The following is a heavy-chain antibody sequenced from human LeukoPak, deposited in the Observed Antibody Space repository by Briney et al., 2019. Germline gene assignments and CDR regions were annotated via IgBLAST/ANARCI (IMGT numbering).Heavy chain of an antibody. Sequence: GGSLSLSCAASGFIFSSYAMHWVRQAPGKGLEWVAVISSDGSNKDYVDSVKGRFTISRDNSQNTLYLQMNSPRVEDTAIYYCATTQDCSSASCYRPFDCWGQGTLVTVSS. CDR3: ATTQDCSSASCYRPFDC. CDR1: GFIFSSYA. D-gene: IGHD2-2*01. CDR2: ISSDGSNK. V-gene: IGHV3-30*04. J-gene: IGHJ4*02.